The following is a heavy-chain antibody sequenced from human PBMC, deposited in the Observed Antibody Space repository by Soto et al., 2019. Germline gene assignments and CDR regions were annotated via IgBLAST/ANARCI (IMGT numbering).Heavy chain of an antibody. D-gene: IGHD2-2*01. Sequence: QVQLVQSGAEVKKPGSSVKVSCKASGGSFRRYAISWVRQAPGQGLEWMGGILPIFGSQSHAQKFQGRATITADESTSTAYLELTSLTSEDTAMYYCVFGDCTSTSCSYYFYGLDVWGQGTTVTVSS. J-gene: IGHJ6*02. CDR3: VFGDCTSTSCSYYFYGLDV. CDR1: GGSFRRYA. V-gene: IGHV1-69*01. CDR2: ILPIFGSQ.